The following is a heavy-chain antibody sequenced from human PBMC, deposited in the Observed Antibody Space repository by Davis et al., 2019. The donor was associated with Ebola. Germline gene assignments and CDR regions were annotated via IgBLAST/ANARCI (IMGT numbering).Heavy chain of an antibody. CDR3: AKDTSNVWFDV. V-gene: IGHV3-23*01. CDR1: GFVFSSYV. CDR2: LGLSADT. Sequence: GESLKIPCAASGFVFSSYVMGWVRRAPGKGLEWVSTLGLSADTYYADSVKGRFTISRDNSKNTLYLQMNSLRVEDTAIYYCAKDTSNVWFDVWGQGTMVTVSS. D-gene: IGHD6-19*01. J-gene: IGHJ3*01.